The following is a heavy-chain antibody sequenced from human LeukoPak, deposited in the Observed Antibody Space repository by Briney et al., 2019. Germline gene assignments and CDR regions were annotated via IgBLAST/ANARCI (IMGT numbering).Heavy chain of an antibody. CDR3: ARDRLDTAMYYYYYYMDV. CDR1: GFTFSSFA. V-gene: IGHV3-64*01. D-gene: IGHD5-18*01. J-gene: IGHJ6*03. Sequence: PGGSLRLSCAASGFTFSSFAWHWVRQAPGKGLKYFSAFSSNGGSTYYANSVKGRFTISRDNSKNTLYLQMGSLRAEDMAVYYCARDRLDTAMYYYYYYMDVWGKGTTVTVSS. CDR2: FSSNGGST.